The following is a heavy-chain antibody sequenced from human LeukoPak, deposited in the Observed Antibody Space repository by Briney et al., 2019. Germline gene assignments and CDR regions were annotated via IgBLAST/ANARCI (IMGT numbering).Heavy chain of an antibody. CDR2: ISAGGINT. Sequence: TGGSLRLSCAASGFTFSNFGMSWVRQAPGKGLEWVSFISAGGINTYYGDSVKGRFTISRDNSKNTLFLQMDSLRSEDTAVYYCAKRAAYGTVWYQFDYWGQGTLVTVSS. CDR3: AKRAAYGTVWYQFDY. J-gene: IGHJ4*02. D-gene: IGHD6-19*01. CDR1: GFTFSNFG. V-gene: IGHV3-23*01.